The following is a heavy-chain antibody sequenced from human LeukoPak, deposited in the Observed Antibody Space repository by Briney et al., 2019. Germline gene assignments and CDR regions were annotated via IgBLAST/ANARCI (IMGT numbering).Heavy chain of an antibody. CDR2: IIPILGIA. V-gene: IGHV1-69*04. D-gene: IGHD6-6*01. Sequence: AASVRVSCKASGSTFTSYAISWVRQAPGQGLEWMGRIIPILGIANYAQKFQGRVTITADKSTSTAYMELSSLRSEDTAVYYCATSGSSGEIDYWGQGTLVTVSS. CDR1: GSTFTSYA. J-gene: IGHJ4*02. CDR3: ATSGSSGEIDY.